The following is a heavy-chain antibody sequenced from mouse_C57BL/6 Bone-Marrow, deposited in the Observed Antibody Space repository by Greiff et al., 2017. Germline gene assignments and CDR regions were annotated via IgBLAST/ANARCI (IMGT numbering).Heavy chain of an antibody. V-gene: IGHV1-26*01. CDR2: INPNNGGT. CDR1: GYTFTDYY. D-gene: IGHD2-4*01. CDR3: GYDYLFAY. Sequence: VQLQQSGPELVKPGASVKISCKASGYTFTDYYMNWVKQSHGKSLEWIGDINPNNGGTSYNQKFKGKATLTVDKSSSTAYMELRSLTSEDSAVXYCGYDYLFAYWGQGTLVTVSA. J-gene: IGHJ3*01.